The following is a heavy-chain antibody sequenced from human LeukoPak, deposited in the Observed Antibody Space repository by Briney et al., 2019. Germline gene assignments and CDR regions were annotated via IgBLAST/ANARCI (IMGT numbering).Heavy chain of an antibody. Sequence: QPGRSLRLSCAASGFTFSSYAMHWARQAPDKGLQWVAVILYDENNKHYADSAKGRFTISRDNSKNTLYLQMNSLRVEDTAVYYCAREQSSGDWRTSDYWGQGTLVTVSS. D-gene: IGHD2-21*01. CDR1: GFTFSSYA. V-gene: IGHV3-30-3*01. CDR2: ILYDENNK. J-gene: IGHJ4*02. CDR3: AREQSSGDWRTSDY.